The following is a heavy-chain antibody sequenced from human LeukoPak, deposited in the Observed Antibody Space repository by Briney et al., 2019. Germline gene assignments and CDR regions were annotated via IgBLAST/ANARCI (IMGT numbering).Heavy chain of an antibody. J-gene: IGHJ5*02. V-gene: IGHV1-18*01. CDR2: INTYDGKT. D-gene: IGHD5-24*01. CDR3: AKRREGNWFDP. CDR1: GYTFTSYG. Sequence: ASVKVSCKASGYTFTSYGISWVRQAPGQGREWMGWINTYDGKTNYAQKFQGRVTMTTHTSTSTAYMELRSLRSDDTAVYYCAKRREGNWFDPWGQGTLATVSS.